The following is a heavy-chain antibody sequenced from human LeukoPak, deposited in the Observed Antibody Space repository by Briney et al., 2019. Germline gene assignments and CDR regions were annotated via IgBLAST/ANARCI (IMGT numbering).Heavy chain of an antibody. J-gene: IGHJ4*02. CDR2: ISSNGGST. CDR3: ARAAFSPLDCSSTSCYPPNFDY. V-gene: IGHV3-64*01. CDR1: GFTFSSYA. Sequence: GGSLRLSCAASGFTFSSYAMHWVRQAPGKGLEYVSAISSNGGSTYYANSVKGRFTISRDNSKNTLYLQMGSLRAEDMAVYYCARAAFSPLDCSSTSCYPPNFDYWDQGTLVTVSS. D-gene: IGHD2-2*01.